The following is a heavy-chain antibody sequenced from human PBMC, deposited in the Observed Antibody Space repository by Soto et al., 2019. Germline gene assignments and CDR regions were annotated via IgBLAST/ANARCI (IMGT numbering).Heavy chain of an antibody. V-gene: IGHV4-59*01. D-gene: IGHD4-17*01. CDR1: GGSMSSNY. J-gene: IGHJ4*02. Sequence: SETLSITCTVSGGSMSSNYWTWIRQSPGKGLERIGYIYYTGSTKYNPSLQSRVTISLDTSKNQFSLRLTPVTSADTAVYYCARGGSYGDFFDYWGQGAQVTVSS. CDR3: ARGGSYGDFFDY. CDR2: IYYTGST.